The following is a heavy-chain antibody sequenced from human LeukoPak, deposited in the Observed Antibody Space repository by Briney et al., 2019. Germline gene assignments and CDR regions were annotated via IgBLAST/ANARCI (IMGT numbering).Heavy chain of an antibody. CDR1: GDPTSSGGYY. V-gene: IGHV4-31*03. J-gene: IGHJ4*02. CDR2: IYSSGTT. D-gene: IGHD2-2*01. Sequence: SETPSLTCTVSGDPTSSGGYYWSWIRQHPGKGLEWIGYIYSSGTTYYSPSLKSRVTISVDTSKNQFSLKLSSVTAADTAVYYCAKSMPAAILYFDYWGQGTLVTVSS. CDR3: AKSMPAAILYFDY.